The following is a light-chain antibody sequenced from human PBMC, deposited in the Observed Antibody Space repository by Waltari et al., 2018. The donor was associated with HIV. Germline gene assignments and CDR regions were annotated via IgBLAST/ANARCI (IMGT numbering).Light chain of an antibody. CDR1: SSDVGGYNY. J-gene: IGLJ2*01. V-gene: IGLV2-14*01. CDR2: EVS. CDR3: SSYTSSSTVV. Sequence: QSALTQPASVSGSPGQSITISCTGTSSDVGGYNYVSWYQQHPGQAPKLMIYEVSNRPSSVSNRFSGSKSGNTASLTISGLQAVDEADYYCSSYTSSSTVVFGGGTKLTVL.